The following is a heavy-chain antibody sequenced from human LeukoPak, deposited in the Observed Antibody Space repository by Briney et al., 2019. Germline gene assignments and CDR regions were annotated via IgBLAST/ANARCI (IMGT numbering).Heavy chain of an antibody. Sequence: PGGSLRLSCAASGFTFSDYYMSWIRQAPGKGLEWVSYISNSGNSIYYADSVKGRFISSRDNAKNSLYLQMHSLRAEGTAVYYCARDGKGSTFDYWGQGTPVTVSS. D-gene: IGHD4-23*01. CDR2: ISNSGNSI. CDR3: ARDGKGSTFDY. J-gene: IGHJ4*02. CDR1: GFTFSDYY. V-gene: IGHV3-11*04.